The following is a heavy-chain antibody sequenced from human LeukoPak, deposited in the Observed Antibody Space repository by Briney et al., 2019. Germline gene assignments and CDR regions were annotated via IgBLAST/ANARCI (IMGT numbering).Heavy chain of an antibody. Sequence: GGSLRLSCAASGFTFRNAWMSWVRQAPGKGLEWISAISGSGGSTYYADSVKGRFTISRDNSKNTLYLQMNSLRAEDTAVYYCAKVHDSSGYYYGVYYYYYMDVWGKGTTVTISS. CDR1: GFTFRNAW. CDR2: ISGSGGST. CDR3: AKVHDSSGYYYGVYYYYYMDV. D-gene: IGHD3-22*01. V-gene: IGHV3-23*01. J-gene: IGHJ6*03.